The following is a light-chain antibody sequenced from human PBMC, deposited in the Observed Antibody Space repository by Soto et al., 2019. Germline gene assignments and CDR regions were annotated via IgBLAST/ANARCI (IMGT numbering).Light chain of an antibody. J-gene: IGKJ4*01. CDR1: QSVNNY. V-gene: IGKV3-20*01. CDR2: DAS. Sequence: EIVLTQSPATLSVSPGERATLSWSASQSVNNYVAWYQQKPGQAPRLLIYDASKRATGIPARFSGSGSGTDFTLTISRLEPEDFAVYYCQQYGSSPLTFGGGTKVDIK. CDR3: QQYGSSPLT.